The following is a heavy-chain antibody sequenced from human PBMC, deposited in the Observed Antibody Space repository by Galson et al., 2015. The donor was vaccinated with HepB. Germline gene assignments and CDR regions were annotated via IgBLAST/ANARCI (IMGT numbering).Heavy chain of an antibody. CDR1: GFTFSRDP. D-gene: IGHD5-18*01. J-gene: IGHJ5*02. CDR3: ARRGYSSGYDH. Sequence: SLRLSCAASGFTFSRDPMHWVRQAPGRGLEYVSAISSDGGSTYYAKSVKGRFTISRDNSKTTLYLQMGSLRAEDMAVYYCARRGYSSGYDHWGQGTLVTVSS. V-gene: IGHV3-64*01. CDR2: ISSDGGST.